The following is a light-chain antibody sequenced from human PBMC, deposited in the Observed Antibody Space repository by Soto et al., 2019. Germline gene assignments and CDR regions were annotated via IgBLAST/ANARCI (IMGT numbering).Light chain of an antibody. CDR2: GAS. J-gene: IGKJ5*01. CDR3: QRYGSSPQT. CDR1: QSVSSSY. Sequence: EIVLTQSPGTLSLSPGERATLSCRASQSVSSSYLAWYQQKPGQAPRLLIYGASSRATGIPDRFSGSGSGKDFTLTISRLEPEDFAVYYCQRYGSSPQTFVQGTRLEIK. V-gene: IGKV3-20*01.